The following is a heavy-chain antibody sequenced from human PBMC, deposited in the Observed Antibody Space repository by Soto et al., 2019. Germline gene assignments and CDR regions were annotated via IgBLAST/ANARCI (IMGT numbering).Heavy chain of an antibody. V-gene: IGHV3-30-3*01. CDR1: GFTFSSYA. Sequence: QVQLVESGGGVVQPGRSLRLSCAASGFTFSSYAMHWVRRAPGKGLEWMAVMSYDGSNKYYADSVKGRFTISRDNSKNTLYLQMNSLGREDTALYYCARDGGAYWGQGTLVIVSS. CDR2: MSYDGSNK. J-gene: IGHJ4*02. CDR3: ARDGGAY. D-gene: IGHD3-16*01.